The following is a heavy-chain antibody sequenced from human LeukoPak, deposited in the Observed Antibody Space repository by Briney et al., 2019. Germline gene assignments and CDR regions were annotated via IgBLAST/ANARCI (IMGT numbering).Heavy chain of an antibody. CDR2: TKRKTDGAIT. CDR1: GFSPSNAW. CDR3: IYLRDY. J-gene: IGHJ4*02. D-gene: IGHD2-2*02. Sequence: GRPLSLSCVVSGFSPSNAWTSWVSPAPGRGLEWNGRTKRKTDGAITDYAAPVKGRSSISRDASHNRMCLQMNSLKTEDPAVYFCIYLRDYWGQGTLVTVSS. V-gene: IGHV3-15*01.